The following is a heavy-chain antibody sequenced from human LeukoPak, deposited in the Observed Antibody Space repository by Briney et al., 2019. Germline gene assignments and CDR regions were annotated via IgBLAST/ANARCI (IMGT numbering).Heavy chain of an antibody. D-gene: IGHD3-16*02. V-gene: IGHV3-7*01. CDR1: GFTFSSYW. CDR3: ARDSDDCRFCQLGELSLYDY. Sequence: PGRSLRLSCAASGFTFSSYWMSWVRQAPGKGLEWVANIKQDGSEKYYVDSVKGRFTISRDNAKNSLYLQMNSLRAEDTAVYYCARDSDDCRFCQLGELSLYDYWGQGTLVTVSS. J-gene: IGHJ4*02. CDR2: IKQDGSEK.